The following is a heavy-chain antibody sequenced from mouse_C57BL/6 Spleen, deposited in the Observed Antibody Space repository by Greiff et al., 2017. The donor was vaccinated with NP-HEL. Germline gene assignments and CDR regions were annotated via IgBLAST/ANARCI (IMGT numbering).Heavy chain of an antibody. J-gene: IGHJ1*03. V-gene: IGHV1-22*01. CDR3: ARLHYGSSYDWYFDV. Sequence: ESGYTFTDYNMHWVKQSHGKSLEWIGYINPNNGGTSYNQKFKGKATLTVNKSSSTAYMELRSLTSEDSAVYYCARLHYGSSYDWYFDVWGTGTTVTVSS. CDR1: GYTFTDYN. CDR2: INPNNGGT. D-gene: IGHD1-1*01.